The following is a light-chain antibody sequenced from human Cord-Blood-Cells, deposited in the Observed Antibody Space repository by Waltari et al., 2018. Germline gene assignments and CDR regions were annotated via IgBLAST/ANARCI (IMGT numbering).Light chain of an antibody. Sequence: QSALTQPASVSGSPGQSITISCTGTSSDVGGYHHVSWYQPHPGKAPKLMIYEVSNRPSGVSNRFSGSKSGNTASLTISGLQAEDEADYYCSSYTSSSTYVFGTGTKVTVL. V-gene: IGLV2-14*01. J-gene: IGLJ1*01. CDR3: SSYTSSSTYV. CDR2: EVS. CDR1: SSDVGGYHH.